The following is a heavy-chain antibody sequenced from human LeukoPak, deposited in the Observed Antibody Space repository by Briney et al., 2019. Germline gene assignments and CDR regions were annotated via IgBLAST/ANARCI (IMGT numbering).Heavy chain of an antibody. CDR1: GFTFSSYA. Sequence: GGSLRLSCAASGFTFSSYAMSWVRQAPGKGLEWVSAISGSGGSTYYADSVKGRFTISRDNSKNTLYLQMNSLGAEDTAVYYCAKDEGYCSSTSCYAYGMDVWGQGTTVTVSS. V-gene: IGHV3-23*01. D-gene: IGHD2-2*01. J-gene: IGHJ6*02. CDR3: AKDEGYCSSTSCYAYGMDV. CDR2: ISGSGGST.